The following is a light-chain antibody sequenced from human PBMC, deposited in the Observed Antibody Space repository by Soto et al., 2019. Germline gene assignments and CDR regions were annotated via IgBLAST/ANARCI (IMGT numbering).Light chain of an antibody. J-gene: IGKJ1*01. V-gene: IGKV3-11*01. CDR3: QQLNNWLGGT. CDR1: QNVNSY. Sequence: EIVLTQSPATLSLFPGERAILSCRASQNVNSYLAWYQQRPGQAPRLVIYDASNRATGVPARFSGSGSGTDFTLTISSLEPEDFAVYYCQQLNNWLGGTFGQGTKV. CDR2: DAS.